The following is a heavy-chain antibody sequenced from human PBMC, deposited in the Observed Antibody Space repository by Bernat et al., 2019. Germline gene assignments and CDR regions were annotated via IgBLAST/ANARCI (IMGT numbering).Heavy chain of an antibody. V-gene: IGHV3-72*01. D-gene: IGHD1-26*01. CDR2: SKNKANSYTA. Sequence: EVQLVESGGGLVQPGGSLRLSCVGSGFTLSDHYMDWVRQTPGKGLEWIGRSKNKANSYTADKPESVKGRFTISRDDSKTLLTLQMNSLQTDDTAVYYCTRLERGGRSDYWGQGTLVTVSS. CDR3: TRLERGGRSDY. J-gene: IGHJ4*02. CDR1: GFTLSDHY.